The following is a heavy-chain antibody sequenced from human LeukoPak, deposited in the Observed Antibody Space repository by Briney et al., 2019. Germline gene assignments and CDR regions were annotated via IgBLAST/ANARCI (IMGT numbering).Heavy chain of an antibody. V-gene: IGHV3-21*01. CDR1: GFTFSSYS. J-gene: IGHJ4*02. CDR3: ARDGSAVVGFDY. CDR2: ISSSSSYI. D-gene: IGHD6-19*01. Sequence: GRSLRLSCAASGFTFSSYSMNWVRQAPGKGLEWVSSISSSSSYIYYADSVKGRFTISRDNSKNTLYLQMHSLRAEDTAVYYCARDGSAVVGFDYWGQGTLVTVSS.